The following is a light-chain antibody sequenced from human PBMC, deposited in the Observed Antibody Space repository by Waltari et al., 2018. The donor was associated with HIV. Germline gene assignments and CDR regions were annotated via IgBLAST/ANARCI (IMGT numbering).Light chain of an antibody. CDR3: QQYTNWPLT. Sequence: EIVMTQSPATLSVSPGDRANLSCRASQSLSSNLAWYQQKPGQAPRLLIYGETTRATGIPARFSGSGSGTEFTLTISSLQSEDFAVYYCQQYTNWPLTFGGGTKVEIK. CDR1: QSLSSN. V-gene: IGKV3-15*01. J-gene: IGKJ4*01. CDR2: GET.